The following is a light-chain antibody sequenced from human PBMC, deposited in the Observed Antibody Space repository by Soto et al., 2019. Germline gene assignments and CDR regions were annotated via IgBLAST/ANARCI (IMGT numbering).Light chain of an antibody. CDR2: ADS. CDR3: QQLVT. Sequence: DIQLTQSPSFLSASVGDRVTITCRASQGISSYLAWYQQKPGKAPKLLIYADSTLQSGVPSRFRGSGSATEFTLTNSSLQPEDFATYYCQQLVTFGQGTQVQIK. V-gene: IGKV1-9*01. J-gene: IGKJ1*01. CDR1: QGISSY.